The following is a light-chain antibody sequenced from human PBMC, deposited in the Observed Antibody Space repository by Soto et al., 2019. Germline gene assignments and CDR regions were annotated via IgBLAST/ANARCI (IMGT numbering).Light chain of an antibody. CDR2: EVS. J-gene: IGLJ2*01. Sequence: QSVLTQPASVSGSPGQSITISCTGTSSDAGSYNLVSWYQQHPGKTPKLMIYEVSKRPSGVSNRFSGSKSGNTASLTISGLQAEDEADYYCCSYAGSSTSVLFGGGTKLTVL. CDR3: CSYAGSSTSVL. V-gene: IGLV2-23*02. CDR1: SSDAGSYNL.